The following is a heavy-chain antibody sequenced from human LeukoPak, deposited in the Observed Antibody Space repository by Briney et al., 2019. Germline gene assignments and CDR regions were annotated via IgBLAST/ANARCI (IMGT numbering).Heavy chain of an antibody. V-gene: IGHV1-18*01. Sequence: ASVKVSCKASGYTFTTYGISWVRQAPGQGLEWMGWVSAYNGNTNYAQKLQGRVTMTTDTSANTAYMELRSLRSDDTAVYYCARGGYTDYADYWGRGTLVTVSS. CDR1: GYTFTTYG. CDR2: VSAYNGNT. J-gene: IGHJ4*02. D-gene: IGHD4-17*01. CDR3: ARGGYTDYADY.